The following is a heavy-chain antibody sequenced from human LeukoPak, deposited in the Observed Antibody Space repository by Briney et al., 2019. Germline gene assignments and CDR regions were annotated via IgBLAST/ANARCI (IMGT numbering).Heavy chain of an antibody. Sequence: PSETLSLTCTVSGGSINNYYWSWIRQPPGKGLEWIGYIYYSGSTYYNPSLKSRVTISVDTSKNQFSLKLSSVTAADTAVYYCAREGLGPMVRGQEAWGQGTLVTVSS. CDR2: IYYSGST. CDR1: GGSINNYY. V-gene: IGHV4-59*12. D-gene: IGHD3-10*01. CDR3: AREGLGPMVRGQEA. J-gene: IGHJ5*02.